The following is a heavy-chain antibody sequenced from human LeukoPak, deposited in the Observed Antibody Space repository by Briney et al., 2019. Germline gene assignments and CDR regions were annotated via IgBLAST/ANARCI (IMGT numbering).Heavy chain of an antibody. CDR1: GGSITSSY. J-gene: IGHJ5*02. V-gene: IGHV4-59*01. CDR2: IYYSGST. Sequence: PSETLSLTCTVSGGSITSSYWSWIRQPPGKGLEWLGYIYYSGSTNYNPSLKSRVTISVDTSKNQFSLKLSSVTAADTAVYYCARVFTEGENWFDRWGQGTLVTVSS. D-gene: IGHD1-14*01. CDR3: ARVFTEGENWFDR.